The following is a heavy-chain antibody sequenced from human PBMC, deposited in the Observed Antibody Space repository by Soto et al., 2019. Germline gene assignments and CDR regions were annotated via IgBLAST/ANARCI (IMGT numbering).Heavy chain of an antibody. CDR2: IIPIIGIA. CDR3: ARGARYCSGGSCHRWFDP. D-gene: IGHD2-15*01. V-gene: IGHV1-69*02. J-gene: IGHJ5*02. Sequence: QVQLVQSGAEVKKPGSSVKVSCKASGGTFSSYTISWVRQAPGQGLEWMGRIIPIIGIANYAQKFQGRVTITADKATITAYMELSSLRSEDTAVYSCARGARYCSGGSCHRWFDPWGQGTLVTVSS. CDR1: GGTFSSYT.